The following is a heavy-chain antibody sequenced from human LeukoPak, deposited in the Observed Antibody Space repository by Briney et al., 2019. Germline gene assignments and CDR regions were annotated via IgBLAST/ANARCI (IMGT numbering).Heavy chain of an antibody. D-gene: IGHD6-19*01. CDR2: IYYSGST. Sequence: SETLSLTCTVSGGSISNYYWSWIRQPPGKGLEWIGYIYYSGSTNYNPSLKSRVTISLDTSKNQFSLKLSSVTAADTAVYYCARALHEGGYSSGWYPIGVGAFDIWGQGTMVTVSS. CDR3: ARALHEGGYSSGWYPIGVGAFDI. V-gene: IGHV4-59*01. CDR1: GGSISNYY. J-gene: IGHJ3*02.